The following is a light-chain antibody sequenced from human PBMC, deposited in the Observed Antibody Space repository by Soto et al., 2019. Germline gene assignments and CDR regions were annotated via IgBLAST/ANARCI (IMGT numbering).Light chain of an antibody. CDR3: QHYGSSPLFT. V-gene: IGKV3-20*01. Sequence: EIVLTQSPRTLSLSSGERATLSCRASQSVRKSYLAWYQQRPGQAPRLLIYGTSSRATGIPDRFSGSGSGTDFTLTISRLEPEDFAVYYCQHYGSSPLFTFGPGTKVDF. CDR1: QSVRKSY. J-gene: IGKJ3*01. CDR2: GTS.